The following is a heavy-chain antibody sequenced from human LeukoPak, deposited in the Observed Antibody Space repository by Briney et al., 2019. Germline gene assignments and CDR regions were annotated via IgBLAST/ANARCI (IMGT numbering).Heavy chain of an antibody. CDR3: AKVLRGHYYYYYGMDV. V-gene: IGHV4-34*01. J-gene: IGHJ6*02. CDR1: GGSFSGYY. Sequence: SETLSLTCAVYGGSFSGYYWSWIRQLPGKGLEWIGEINHSGSTNYNPSLKSRVTISVDTSKNQFSLKLSSVTAADTAVYYCAKVLRGHYYYYYGMDVWGQGTTVTVSS. D-gene: IGHD2-15*01. CDR2: INHSGST.